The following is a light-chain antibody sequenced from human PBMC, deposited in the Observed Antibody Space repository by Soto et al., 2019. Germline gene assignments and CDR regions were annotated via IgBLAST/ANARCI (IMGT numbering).Light chain of an antibody. CDR3: FSSTTTSTHV. CDR1: SSDIGAYDY. J-gene: IGLJ1*01. Sequence: QSALTQPASLSGSPGQSITISCTGTSSDIGAYDYVSWFQQHPGKAPKLMISEVNNRPSGVSNRFSGSKSGNTAYLTISGLQVEDEAEYFCFSSTTTSTHVFGTGTKATVL. CDR2: EVN. V-gene: IGLV2-14*01.